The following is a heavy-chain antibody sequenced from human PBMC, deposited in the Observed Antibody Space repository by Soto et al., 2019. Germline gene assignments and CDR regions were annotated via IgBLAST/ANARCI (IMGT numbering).Heavy chain of an antibody. CDR2: ISSSSSYI. V-gene: IGHV3-21*01. CDR1: GFTFSSYS. CDR3: ASLIVVVPAAAYMDV. Sequence: PGGSLRLSCAASGFTFSSYSMNWVRQAPGKGLEWVSSISSSSSYIYYADSVKGRFTISRDNAKNSLYLQMNSLRAEDTAVYYCASLIVVVPAAAYMDVWGKGTTVTVSS. J-gene: IGHJ6*03. D-gene: IGHD2-2*01.